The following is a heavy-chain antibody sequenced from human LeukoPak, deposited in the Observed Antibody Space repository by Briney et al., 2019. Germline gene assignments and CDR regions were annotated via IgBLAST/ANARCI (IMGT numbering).Heavy chain of an antibody. D-gene: IGHD2-2*01. CDR1: GGSFSGYY. Sequence: PSETLSLTCAVYGGSFSGYYWSWIRQAPGKGLEWVSSISSSSSYIYYADSVKGRFTISRDNAKNSLYLQMNSLRAEDTAVYYCARVGQLRLGLDYWGQGTLVTVSS. CDR2: ISSSSSYI. J-gene: IGHJ4*02. CDR3: ARVGQLRLGLDY. V-gene: IGHV3-21*01.